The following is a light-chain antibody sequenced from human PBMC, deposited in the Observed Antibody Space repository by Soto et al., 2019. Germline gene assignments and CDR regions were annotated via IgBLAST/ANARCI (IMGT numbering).Light chain of an antibody. V-gene: IGKV3-20*01. J-gene: IGKJ1*01. CDR1: QSVSSNY. Sequence: EIVLTKSPGTLPLSPGERATLSCRASQSVSSNYLAWYQQKPGQAPRLLIYVASNRATGIPDRFSGSGSGTDFTLTISRLEPEDFAVYYCQQYGSSAWTFGQGTKVEIK. CDR3: QQYGSSAWT. CDR2: VAS.